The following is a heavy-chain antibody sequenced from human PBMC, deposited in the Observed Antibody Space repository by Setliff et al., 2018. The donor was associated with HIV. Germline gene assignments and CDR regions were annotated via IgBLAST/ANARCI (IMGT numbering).Heavy chain of an antibody. Sequence: KPSETLSLTCTVSGGSISSGGYYWTWVRQHPGEGLEWIGYISYSGNTYYNPSLKSRVTISIDSSKNQFSLKLSSVTAADTTVYYCARVMIGYSGYDAFDYWGQGTLVTVSS. CDR1: GGSISSGGYY. CDR2: ISYSGNT. D-gene: IGHD5-12*01. J-gene: IGHJ4*02. CDR3: ARVMIGYSGYDAFDY. V-gene: IGHV4-31*03.